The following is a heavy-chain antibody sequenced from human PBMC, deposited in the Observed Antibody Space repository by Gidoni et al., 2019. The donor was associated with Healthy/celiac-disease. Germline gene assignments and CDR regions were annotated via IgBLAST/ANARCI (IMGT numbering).Heavy chain of an antibody. CDR2: IIPILGIA. D-gene: IGHD6-6*01. V-gene: IGHV1-69*04. Sequence: QVQLVQSGAEVKKPGSSVKVSCKASGGTFSSYAISWVRQAPGQGLEWMGRIIPILGIANYAQKFQGRVTITADKSTSTAYMELSSLRSEDTAVYYCAREMDSSSFNYYGMDVWGQGTTVTVSS. CDR3: AREMDSSSFNYYGMDV. CDR1: GGTFSSYA. J-gene: IGHJ6*02.